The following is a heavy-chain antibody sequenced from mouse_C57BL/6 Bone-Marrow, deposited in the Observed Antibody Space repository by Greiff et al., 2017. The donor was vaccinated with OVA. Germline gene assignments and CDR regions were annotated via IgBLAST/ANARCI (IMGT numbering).Heavy chain of an antibody. CDR3: ARRGSTFSRCDY. Sequence: VQLQQPGAELVKPGASVKLSCKASGYTFTSYWMHWVKQRPGQGLEWIGMIHPNSGSTKYNEKFKSKATLTVDKSSSTAYMQLSRLTSEDSAVYYCARRGSTFSRCDYWGQGTTLTVCS. CDR1: GYTFTSYW. V-gene: IGHV1-64*01. D-gene: IGHD1-1*01. J-gene: IGHJ2*01. CDR2: IHPNSGST.